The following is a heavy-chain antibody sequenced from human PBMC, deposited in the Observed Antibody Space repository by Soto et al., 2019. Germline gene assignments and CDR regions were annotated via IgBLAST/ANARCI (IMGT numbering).Heavy chain of an antibody. CDR2: IIPVFGMV. V-gene: IGHV1-69*01. J-gene: IGHJ6*02. D-gene: IGHD6-19*01. CDR3: ARGRIVVAGSSAYYGMDV. Sequence: QVQVVQSGAEVQGPGSSVKVSCKASGGTLSNTAFSWVRQAPGQGLEWMCGIIPVFGMVNYAHNFQGRVMITADESMGTTYLELSSLRSEDTAVYYCARGRIVVAGSSAYYGMDVWGQGTTVTVSS. CDR1: GGTLSNTA.